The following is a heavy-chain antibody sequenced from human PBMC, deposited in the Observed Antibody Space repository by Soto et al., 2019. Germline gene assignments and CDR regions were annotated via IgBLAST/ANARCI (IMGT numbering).Heavy chain of an antibody. CDR2: INHSGST. CDR1: GGSFSGYY. Sequence: PSETLSLTCAVYGGSFSGYYWSWIRQPPGKGLEWIGEINHSGSTNYNPSLKSRVTISVDTSKNQFSLKLSSVTAADTAVYYCARARSSSWPFDYWGQGTLVTVSS. V-gene: IGHV4-34*01. CDR3: ARARSSSWPFDY. D-gene: IGHD6-13*01. J-gene: IGHJ4*02.